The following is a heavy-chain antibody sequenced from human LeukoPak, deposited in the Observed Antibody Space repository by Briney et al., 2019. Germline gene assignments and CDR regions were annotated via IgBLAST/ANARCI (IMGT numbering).Heavy chain of an antibody. CDR3: AREGGSYYGWGY. J-gene: IGHJ4*02. D-gene: IGHD1-26*01. CDR1: GYTFTSYY. V-gene: IGHV1-46*01. Sequence: GASVKVSCKASGYTFTSYYMHWVRQAPGQGLEWMGIINPSGGSTSYAQKFQGRVTMTRDTSTSTVYMELSSLRYEDTAVYYCAREGGSYYGWGYWGQGTLVTVSS. CDR2: INPSGGST.